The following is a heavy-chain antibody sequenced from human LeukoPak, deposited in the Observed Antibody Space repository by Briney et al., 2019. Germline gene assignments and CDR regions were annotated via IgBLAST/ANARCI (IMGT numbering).Heavy chain of an antibody. CDR3: ARNMGDY. CDR1: GFTFSSYW. J-gene: IGHJ4*02. Sequence: PGGSLRLSCAASGFTFSSYWMSWVRQAPGRGLEWVAKISQDGSDKDPVNSVQGRFTISRDNAKNSLYLQMNSLRAEDTAVYYCARNMGDYWGQGTLVTVSS. V-gene: IGHV3-7*04. D-gene: IGHD2/OR15-2a*01. CDR2: ISQDGSDK.